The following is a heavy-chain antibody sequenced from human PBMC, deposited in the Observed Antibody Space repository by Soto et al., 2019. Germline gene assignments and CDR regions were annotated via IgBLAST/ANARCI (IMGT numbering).Heavy chain of an antibody. CDR1: GGSISSYY. V-gene: IGHV4-4*07. CDR3: ARDREAVAGTEYGMDV. D-gene: IGHD6-19*01. Sequence: QVQLQESGPGLVKPSETLSLTCTVSGGSISSYYWSWIRQPAGKELEWIGRIYTSGSTNYNPSLKSRVTMPVDTSKNQFSLKLSSVTAADTAVYYCARDREAVAGTEYGMDVWGQGTTVTVSS. J-gene: IGHJ6*02. CDR2: IYTSGST.